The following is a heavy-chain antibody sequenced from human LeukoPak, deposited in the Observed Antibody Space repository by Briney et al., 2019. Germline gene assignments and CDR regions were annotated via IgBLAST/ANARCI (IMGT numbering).Heavy chain of an antibody. CDR3: GRVGYGGYGIVDY. CDR2: IYASGST. CDR1: GGSISGGNDC. J-gene: IGHJ4*02. V-gene: IGHV4-61*02. D-gene: IGHD5-12*01. Sequence: SETLSLTCTVSGGSISGGNDCWTWIRQPAGKGLEWIGRIYASGSTIYNHSLKSRVTISLDTSKNQFFMKLTYMTAADTAVYFCGRVGYGGYGIVDYWGQGTLVTVSS.